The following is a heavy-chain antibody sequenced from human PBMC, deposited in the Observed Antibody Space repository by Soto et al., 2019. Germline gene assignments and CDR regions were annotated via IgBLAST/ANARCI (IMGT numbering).Heavy chain of an antibody. Sequence: QVQLQESGPGLVKPSETLSLICTVSGGSIRNYFWTWIRQPAGKGLEWIGRIYSSGNTVYNASLKSRVTMSINMAKNQFSQKLSSRAAADTAFYYCVRDVESPGISGSWGAFDIWGQGTVVTVSS. V-gene: IGHV4-4*07. CDR1: GGSIRNYF. D-gene: IGHD1-20*01. CDR3: VRDVESPGISGSWGAFDI. CDR2: IYSSGNT. J-gene: IGHJ3*02.